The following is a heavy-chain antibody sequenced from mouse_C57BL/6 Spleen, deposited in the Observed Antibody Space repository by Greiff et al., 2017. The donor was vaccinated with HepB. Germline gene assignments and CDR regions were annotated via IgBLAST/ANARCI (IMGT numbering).Heavy chain of an antibody. V-gene: IGHV1-26*01. J-gene: IGHJ4*01. Sequence: VQLQQSGPELVKPGASVKISCKASGYTFTDYYMNWVKQSHGKSLEWIGDINPNNGGTSYNQKFKGKATLTVDKSSSTAYMELRSLTSEDSAVYYCARGRGLLRGGYYAMDYWGQGTSVTVSS. CDR1: GYTFTDYY. D-gene: IGHD2-3*01. CDR3: ARGRGLLRGGYYAMDY. CDR2: INPNNGGT.